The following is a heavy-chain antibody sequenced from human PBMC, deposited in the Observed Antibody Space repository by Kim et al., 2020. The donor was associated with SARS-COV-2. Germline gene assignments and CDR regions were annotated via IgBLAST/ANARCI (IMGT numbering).Heavy chain of an antibody. Sequence: GGSLRLSCAASGFTFDDYAMHWVRQAPGKGLEWVSGISWNSGSIGYADSVKGRFTISRDNAKNSLYLQMNSLRAEDTALYYCAKDIRGLGESSLDYWGQGTLVTVSS. J-gene: IGHJ4*02. CDR3: AKDIRGLGESSLDY. V-gene: IGHV3-9*01. CDR1: GFTFDDYA. CDR2: ISWNSGSI. D-gene: IGHD3-10*01.